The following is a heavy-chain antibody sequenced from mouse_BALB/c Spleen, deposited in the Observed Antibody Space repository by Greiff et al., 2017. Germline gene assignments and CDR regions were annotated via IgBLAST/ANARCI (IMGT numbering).Heavy chain of an antibody. V-gene: IGHV1S135*01. CDR1: GYAFTSYN. CDR2: IGPYNGGT. D-gene: IGHD2-4*01. CDR3: ARGTMITTSAMDY. J-gene: IGHJ4*01. Sequence: EVKLMESGPELVKPGASVKVSCKASGYAFTSYNMYWVKQSHGKSLEWIGYIGPYNGGTSYNQKFKGKATLTVDKSSSTAYMHLNSLTSEDSAVYYCARGTMITTSAMDYWGQGTSVTVSS.